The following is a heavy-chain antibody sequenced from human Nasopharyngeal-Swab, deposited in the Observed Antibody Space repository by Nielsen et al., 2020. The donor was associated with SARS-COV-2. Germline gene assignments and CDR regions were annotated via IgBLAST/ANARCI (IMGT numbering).Heavy chain of an antibody. CDR3: ATRSDY. J-gene: IGHJ4*02. D-gene: IGHD4-23*01. Sequence: WVRQAPGQGLEWMGWISAYNGNTNYAQKLQGRVTMTEDTSTDTAYMELSSLRSEDTAVYYCATRSDYWGQGTLVTVSS. V-gene: IGHV1-18*01. CDR2: ISAYNGNT.